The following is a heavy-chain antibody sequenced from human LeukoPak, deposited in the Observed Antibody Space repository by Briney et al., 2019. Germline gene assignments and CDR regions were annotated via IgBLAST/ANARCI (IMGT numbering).Heavy chain of an antibody. Sequence: GGSLRLSCAASGFTVSSNYMSWVRLAPGKGLEWVSVIYSGGSTYYADSVKGRFTISRDNSKNTLYLQMNSLRAEDTAVYYCARALDRQEQDESSSWTGFDYWGQGTLVTVSS. CDR2: IYSGGST. J-gene: IGHJ4*02. V-gene: IGHV3-53*01. D-gene: IGHD6-13*01. CDR1: GFTVSSNY. CDR3: ARALDRQEQDESSSWTGFDY.